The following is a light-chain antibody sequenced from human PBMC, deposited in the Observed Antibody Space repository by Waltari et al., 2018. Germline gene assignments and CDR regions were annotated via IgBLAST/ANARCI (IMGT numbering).Light chain of an antibody. CDR3: TSRDLSGDVV. V-gene: IGLV3-19*01. CDR2: GKN. J-gene: IGLJ2*01. CDR1: SLRLSY. Sequence: SSALTHDPAVSVALGQTVRLTCQGDSLRLSYGSWCRQKPGQSPELVIYGKNNRPSGIPDRFSASSSGNTASLTITGAQAEDEADYYCTSRDLSGDVVFGGGTKVTVL.